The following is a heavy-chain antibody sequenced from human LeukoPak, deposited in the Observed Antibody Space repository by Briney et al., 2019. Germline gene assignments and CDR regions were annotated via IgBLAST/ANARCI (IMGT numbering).Heavy chain of an antibody. V-gene: IGHV3-48*01. CDR2: ISSSSSTI. D-gene: IGHD4-17*01. CDR3: ARAGVYYGDYLTFDY. CDR1: GFTFSSYS. Sequence: PGGSLRLSCAASGFTFSSYSMNWVRQAPGKGLEWVSYISSSSSTIYYADSVKGRFTISRDNAKNSLYLQMNSLRAEDTAVYYCARAGVYYGDYLTFDYWGQGTLVTVSS. J-gene: IGHJ4*02.